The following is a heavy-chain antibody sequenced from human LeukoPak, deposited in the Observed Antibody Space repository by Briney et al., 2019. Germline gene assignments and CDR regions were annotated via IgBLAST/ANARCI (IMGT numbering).Heavy chain of an antibody. J-gene: IGHJ5*02. V-gene: IGHV1-2*02. CDR2: INPNSGGT. D-gene: IGHD2-15*01. CDR3: ARDRCSGGSCYSDWFDP. Sequence: ASVKVSCKASGYTFTGYYMHWVRQAPGQGREWMGWINPNSGGTNYAQKFQGRVTMTRDTSISTAYMELRRLRSDDTAVYYCARDRCSGGSCYSDWFDPWGQGTLVSVSS. CDR1: GYTFTGYY.